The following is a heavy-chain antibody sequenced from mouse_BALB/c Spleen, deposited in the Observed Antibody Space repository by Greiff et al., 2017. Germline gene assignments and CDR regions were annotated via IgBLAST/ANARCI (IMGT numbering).Heavy chain of an antibody. D-gene: IGHD2-1*01. Sequence: QVQLQQSGAELVRPGTSVKVSCKASGYAFTNYLIEWVKQRPGQGLEWIGVINPGSGGTNYNEKFKGKATLTADKSSSTAYMQLSSLTSDDSAVYFCARSEIYYGNSQYYFDYWGQGTTLTVSS. CDR2: INPGSGGT. CDR3: ARSEIYYGNSQYYFDY. V-gene: IGHV1-54*01. CDR1: GYAFTNYL. J-gene: IGHJ2*01.